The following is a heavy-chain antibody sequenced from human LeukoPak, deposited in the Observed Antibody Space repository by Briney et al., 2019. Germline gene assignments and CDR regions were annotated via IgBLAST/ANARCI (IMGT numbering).Heavy chain of an antibody. V-gene: IGHV4-59*01. CDR3: ARDRSSGWQGAFDM. D-gene: IGHD6-19*01. CDR1: GGSISSDY. CDR2: LYYTGST. J-gene: IGHJ3*02. Sequence: PSETLSLTCTVSGGSISSDYWSWIRQPPGKGLEWIGYLYYTGSTNYNPSLKSRVTISVDTSKNQFSLKLSSVTAADTAVYYCARDRSSGWQGAFDMWGQGTKVTVSS.